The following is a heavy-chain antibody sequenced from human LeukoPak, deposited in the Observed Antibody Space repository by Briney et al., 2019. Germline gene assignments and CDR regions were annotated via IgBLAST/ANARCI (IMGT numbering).Heavy chain of an antibody. Sequence: RTSETLSLTCAVYGGSLSGYYWSWIRQPPGKGLEWIGEVNHSGNTNYNPSLKSRVTISVDTSKNQFSLKLSSVTAADTAVYYCVRHLCTRDNWFDPWGQGTLVTVSS. CDR3: VRHLCTRDNWFDP. J-gene: IGHJ5*02. D-gene: IGHD2-8*01. CDR1: GGSLSGYY. V-gene: IGHV4-34*01. CDR2: VNHSGNT.